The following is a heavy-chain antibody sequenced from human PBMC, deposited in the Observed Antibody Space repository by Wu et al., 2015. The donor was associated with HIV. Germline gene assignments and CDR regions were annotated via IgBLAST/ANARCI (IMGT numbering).Heavy chain of an antibody. Sequence: QVQLVQSGTVVQKPGTSVRVSCRVSGYTFTSFNINWIRHAPGRGLEWMGWMDPKSGSAAFGHNFQGRLSLTKNNSVSTAYMELSGLTSDDTAIYYCARDRKAAPLGSFGYWGQGTLVTVSS. CDR3: ARDRKAAPLGSFGY. CDR2: MDPKSGSA. V-gene: IGHV1-8*02. CDR1: GYTFTSFN. D-gene: IGHD3-16*01. J-gene: IGHJ4*02.